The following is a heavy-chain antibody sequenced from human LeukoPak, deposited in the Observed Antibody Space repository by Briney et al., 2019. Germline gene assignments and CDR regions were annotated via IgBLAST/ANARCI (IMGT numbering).Heavy chain of an antibody. J-gene: IGHJ4*02. CDR1: GGTFSSYA. D-gene: IGHD5-18*01. Sequence: ASVKVSCKASGGTFSSYAISWARQAPGQGLEWMGGIMPIFGTANYAQKFQGRVTITADESTSTAYMELSSLRSEDTAVYYCARALLDTAMGPFDYWGQGTLVTVSS. CDR2: IMPIFGTA. CDR3: ARALLDTAMGPFDY. V-gene: IGHV1-69*01.